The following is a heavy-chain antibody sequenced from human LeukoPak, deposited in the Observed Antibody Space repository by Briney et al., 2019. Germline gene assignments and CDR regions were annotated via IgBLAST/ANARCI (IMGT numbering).Heavy chain of an antibody. V-gene: IGHV1-2*02. CDR3: ARAQYSSSGYYMDV. CDR1: GYTFTGYY. CDR2: INPNSGGT. Sequence: ASVKVSCKASGYTFTGYYMHWVRQAPGQGLEWMGWINPNSGGTNYAQKFQGRVTMTRDTSISTAYMELSRLRSDDTAVYYCARAQYSSSGYYMDVWGKGTTVTVYS. J-gene: IGHJ6*03. D-gene: IGHD6-6*01.